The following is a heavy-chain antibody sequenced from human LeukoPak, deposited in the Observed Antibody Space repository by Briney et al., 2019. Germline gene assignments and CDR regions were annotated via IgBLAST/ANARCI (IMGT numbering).Heavy chain of an antibody. D-gene: IGHD3-22*01. CDR1: RFTFSNYE. V-gene: IGHV3-33*08. CDR2: IWYDGSNK. J-gene: IGHJ3*02. CDR3: ARGDYYDSSGYYFPDAFDI. Sequence: GGSLRLSCAASRFTFSNYEMHWVRQAPGKGLEWVAVIWYDGSNKYYVDSVQGRFTISRDNSKNTLYLQMSSLRAEDTAVYYCARGDYYDSSGYYFPDAFDIWGQGTMVTVSS.